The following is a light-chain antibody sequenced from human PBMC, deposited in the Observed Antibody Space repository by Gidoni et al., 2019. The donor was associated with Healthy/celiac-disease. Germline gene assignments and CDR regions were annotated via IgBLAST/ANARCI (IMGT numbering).Light chain of an antibody. CDR2: WAS. Sequence: DIVMTQSPDSLAVSLGERATINCKSSQSVLYSSNNKNYLAWYQQKPGQPPKLLISWASTRESGVPDRFSGSGSGTDFTLTISSLQAEDVEVYYCQQYYSTPYTFGQGTKLEIK. J-gene: IGKJ2*01. CDR3: QQYYSTPYT. CDR1: QSVLYSSNNKNY. V-gene: IGKV4-1*01.